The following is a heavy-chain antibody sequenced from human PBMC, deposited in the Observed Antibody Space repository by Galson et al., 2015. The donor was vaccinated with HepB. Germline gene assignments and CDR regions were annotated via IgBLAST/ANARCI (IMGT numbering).Heavy chain of an antibody. CDR1: GGSIRSYY. CDR2: IYYTGST. D-gene: IGHD3-10*01. J-gene: IGHJ5*02. V-gene: IGHV4-59*08. CDR3: ARAHQLWFAEDGGFDP. Sequence: SETLSLTCTVSGGSIRSYYWNWIRQPPGKGLEWIGNIYYTGSTNYNPSLKSRVTILVDTSKNQFSLKLTSVTAADTALYYCARAHQLWFAEDGGFDPWGQGTPVSVSA.